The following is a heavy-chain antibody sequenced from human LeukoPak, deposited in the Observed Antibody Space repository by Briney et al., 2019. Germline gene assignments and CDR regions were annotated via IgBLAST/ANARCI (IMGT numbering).Heavy chain of an antibody. J-gene: IGHJ6*02. D-gene: IGHD3-22*01. CDR3: ARSIGSYYTMDA. CDR1: GFTFSDYY. CDR2: ISGSGSDL. V-gene: IGHV3-11*01. Sequence: GGSLRLSCIAYGFTFSDYYMNWIRQAPGRGLEWVSYISGSGSDLYYADSVKGRFTISRDNAKNSLYLQMNSLRAEDTAVYYCARSIGSYYTMDAWGQGTTVTVSS.